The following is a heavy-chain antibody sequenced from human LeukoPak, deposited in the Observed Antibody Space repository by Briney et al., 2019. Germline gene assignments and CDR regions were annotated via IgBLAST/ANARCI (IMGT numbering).Heavy chain of an antibody. Sequence: GASVKVSCKASGYTFTGYYMHWVRQAPGQGLEWMGWINPNSGGTNYAQKFQGRVTMTRDTSISTAYMELSRLRSDDTAVYYCAISPRRYSYGDYYYYYYMDVWGKGTTVTVS. CDR1: GYTFTGYY. CDR2: INPNSGGT. CDR3: AISPRRYSYGDYYYYYYMDV. D-gene: IGHD5-18*01. V-gene: IGHV1-2*02. J-gene: IGHJ6*03.